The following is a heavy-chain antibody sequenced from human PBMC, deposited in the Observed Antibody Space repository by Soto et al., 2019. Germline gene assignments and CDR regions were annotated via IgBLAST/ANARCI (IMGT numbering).Heavy chain of an antibody. J-gene: IGHJ4*02. CDR1: GYSVSSYW. CDR2: IDPSDSYT. V-gene: IGHV5-10-1*01. CDR3: ALRGYYDSSGYPDY. D-gene: IGHD3-22*01. Sequence: HGESLNISCQGSGYSVSSYWITWVRQMPGKGLEWMGRIDPSDSYTNYSPSFQGHVTISADKSISTAYLQWSSLKASDTAMYYCALRGYYDSSGYPDYWGQGTLVTVSS.